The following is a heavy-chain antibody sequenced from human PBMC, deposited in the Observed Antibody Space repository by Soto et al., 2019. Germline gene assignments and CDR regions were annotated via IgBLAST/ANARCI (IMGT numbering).Heavy chain of an antibody. Sequence: PGGSLRLSCAASGFTFTTVSMTWVRQAPGRGLEWVSTITDSGGRTDYADSVKGRFTISRDNSKSTLYLQMNKLRADDTAVYYCAKLDWNHRYFDHWGQGARVAVCS. CDR3: AKLDWNHRYFDH. V-gene: IGHV3-23*01. CDR1: GFTFTTVS. D-gene: IGHD1-1*01. J-gene: IGHJ4*02. CDR2: ITDSGGRT.